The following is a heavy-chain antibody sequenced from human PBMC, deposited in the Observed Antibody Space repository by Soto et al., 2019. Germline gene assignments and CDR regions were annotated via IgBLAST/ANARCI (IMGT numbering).Heavy chain of an antibody. CDR2: IYFSGST. CDR3: ARRPKSGSYHYYGVDV. J-gene: IGHJ6*02. V-gene: IGHV4-39*01. CDR1: GGSISSIIYY. Sequence: SETLSLTCTVSGGSISSIIYYWGWIRQPPGKGLERIGNIYFSGSTYYNPSLKSRVTISVDTSKNQFSLKLSSVTAADTAVYYCARRPKSGSYHYYGVDVWGPGTTVTVSS. D-gene: IGHD1-26*01.